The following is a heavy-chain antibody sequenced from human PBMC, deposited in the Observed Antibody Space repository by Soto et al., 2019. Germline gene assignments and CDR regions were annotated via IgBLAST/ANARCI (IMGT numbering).Heavy chain of an antibody. CDR2: ISGSGGST. CDR3: AKRNYGSEFDY. Sequence: EVQLLESGGGLVQPGGSLRLSCAASGFTFSSYAMNWVRQAPGKGLEWVSVISGSGGSTFYADSVKGRFTISRDNSKNTLYLQMNSLRAEDTAVYYCAKRNYGSEFDYWGQGTLVTVSS. V-gene: IGHV3-23*01. CDR1: GFTFSSYA. J-gene: IGHJ4*02. D-gene: IGHD3-10*01.